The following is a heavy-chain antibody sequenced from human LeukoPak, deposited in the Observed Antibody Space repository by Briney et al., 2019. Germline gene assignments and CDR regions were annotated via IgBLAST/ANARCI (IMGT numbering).Heavy chain of an antibody. CDR2: LYHGGST. J-gene: IGHJ5*02. V-gene: IGHV4-59*01. CDR1: RGSISSYY. Sequence: TSETLSLTCIVSRGSISSYYWSWIRQPPGKGLEWIGYLYHGGSTNYNPSLKSRVTISGDTSKNHFSLNLNSVTAADTAMYYCARGRYYYDSSGYPYNWFDPWGQGTLVTVSS. D-gene: IGHD3-22*01. CDR3: ARGRYYYDSSGYPYNWFDP.